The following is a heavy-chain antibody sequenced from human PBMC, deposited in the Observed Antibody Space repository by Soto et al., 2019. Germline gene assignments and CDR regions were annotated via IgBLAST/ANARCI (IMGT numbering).Heavy chain of an antibody. Sequence: PSETLSLTCTVSGGSISSGGYYWSWIRQHPGKGLEWIGYIYYSGSTYYNPSLKSRVTISVDTSKNQFSLKLSSVTAADTAVYYCARTLTDSRDGYNSIPFDYWGQGTLVTVSS. CDR1: GGSISSGGYY. V-gene: IGHV4-31*03. CDR2: IYYSGST. D-gene: IGHD5-12*01. CDR3: ARTLTDSRDGYNSIPFDY. J-gene: IGHJ4*02.